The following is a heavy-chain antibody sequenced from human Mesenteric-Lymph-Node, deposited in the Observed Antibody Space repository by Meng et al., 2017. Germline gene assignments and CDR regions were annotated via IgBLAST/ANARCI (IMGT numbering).Heavy chain of an antibody. CDR1: GFTFDDYA. V-gene: IGHV3-9*03. Sequence: SLKISCAASGFTFDDYAMHWVRQAPGKGLEWVSGISWNSGSIGYADSVKGRFTISRDNAKNSLYLQMNSLRAEDMALYYCAKDSMPYYYDSSGYFLDYWGQGTLVTVSS. D-gene: IGHD3-22*01. CDR2: ISWNSGSI. J-gene: IGHJ4*02. CDR3: AKDSMPYYYDSSGYFLDY.